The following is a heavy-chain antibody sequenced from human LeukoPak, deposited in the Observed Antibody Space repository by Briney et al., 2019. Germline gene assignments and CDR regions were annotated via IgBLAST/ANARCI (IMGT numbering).Heavy chain of an antibody. V-gene: IGHV3-23*01. J-gene: IGHJ4*02. CDR2: ISGSGGST. CDR3: ARPYDSSGYYLDY. CDR1: GFTFSSYA. Sequence: GGSLRLSCAASGFTFSSYAMSWVRQAPGKGLEWISAISGSGGSTYYADSVKGRFTISRDNAKNSLYLQMNSLRAEDTAVYYCARPYDSSGYYLDYWGQGTLVTVSS. D-gene: IGHD3-22*01.